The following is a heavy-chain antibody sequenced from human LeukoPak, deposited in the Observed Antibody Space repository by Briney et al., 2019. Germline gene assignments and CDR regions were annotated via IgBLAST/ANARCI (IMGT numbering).Heavy chain of an antibody. D-gene: IGHD2-15*01. V-gene: IGHV4-38-2*02. CDR2: IYHSGST. CDR3: ARDGGLAYSGEFDY. CDR1: GYSISSGYY. J-gene: IGHJ4*02. Sequence: SSETLSLTCTVSGYSISSGYYWGWIRQPPGKGLEWICSIYHSGSTYYNPSLKSRVTISVATSTNQFSLKLSSVTAADTAVYYCARDGGLAYSGEFDYWGQGTLVTVSS.